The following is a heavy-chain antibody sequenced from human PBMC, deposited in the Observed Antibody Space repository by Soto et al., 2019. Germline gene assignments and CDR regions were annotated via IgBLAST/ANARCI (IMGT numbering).Heavy chain of an antibody. J-gene: IGHJ6*02. D-gene: IGHD6-6*01. Sequence: GGSLRLSCAVSGFTFSDYYMSWIRQAPGKGLEWVSYISSSGSTIYYADSVKGRFTISRDNAKNSLYLQMNSLRAEDTAVYYCARAKRVWGYYYYGMDVWGQGTTVTGSS. CDR1: GFTFSDYY. CDR2: ISSSGSTI. CDR3: ARAKRVWGYYYYGMDV. V-gene: IGHV3-11*01.